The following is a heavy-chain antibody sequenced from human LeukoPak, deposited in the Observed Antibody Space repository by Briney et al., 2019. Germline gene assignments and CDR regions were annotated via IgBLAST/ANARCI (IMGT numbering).Heavy chain of an antibody. CDR3: ARAPSQLARRYFDY. J-gene: IGHJ4*02. CDR2: IYYSGST. V-gene: IGHV4-59*01. D-gene: IGHD6-6*01. CDR1: GGSISSYY. Sequence: SETLSLTCTVSGGSISSYYWSWIRQPPGKGLEWVGYIYYSGSTNYNPSLKSRVTISVDTSKNQFSLKLSSVTAADTAVYYCARAPSQLARRYFDYWGQGTLVTVSS.